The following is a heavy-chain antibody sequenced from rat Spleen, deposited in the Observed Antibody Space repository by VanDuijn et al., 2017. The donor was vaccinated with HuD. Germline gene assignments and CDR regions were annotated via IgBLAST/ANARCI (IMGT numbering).Heavy chain of an antibody. CDR2: INYDGTNI. Sequence: EVQLVESGGGLVQPGRSLKISCAASGFIFSDFHLAWVRQAPTKGLEWVASINYDGTNIHYRDSVKGRFTVSRDNAKNIQYLQVDSLRSEDTATYYCATSQLGPGYWGQGVMVTVSS. CDR1: GFIFSDFH. CDR3: ATSQLGPGY. D-gene: IGHD5-1*01. J-gene: IGHJ2*01. V-gene: IGHV5-20*01.